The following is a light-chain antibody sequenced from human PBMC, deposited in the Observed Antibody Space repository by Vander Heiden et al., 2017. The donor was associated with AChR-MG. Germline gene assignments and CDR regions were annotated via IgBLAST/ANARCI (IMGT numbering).Light chain of an antibody. CDR3: SSYRSSSTPHVV. Sequence: QSALTPPASASGPPGPSITISCSGTSSDGGGDYYDAWYQQQPGKAPKLMIYEVSNRPSGVANRFSGSKSGNTASLTITGLQDEEEADYYCSSYRSSSTPHVVFGGGTKLTVL. J-gene: IGLJ2*01. V-gene: IGLV2-14*01. CDR1: SSDGGGDYY. CDR2: EVS.